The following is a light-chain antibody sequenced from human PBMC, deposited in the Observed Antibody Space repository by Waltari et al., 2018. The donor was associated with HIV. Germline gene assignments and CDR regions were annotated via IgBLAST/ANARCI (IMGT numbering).Light chain of an antibody. Sequence: QSALTQPASVSGSPGQSITISCTGTSSDVGSYNLVSWSQQPPGKAPKVMIYEGSKRPSGVSNRFSGSKSGNTASLTISGLQAEDEADYYCCSYTGSSTRRPYVFGTGTKVTVL. CDR3: CSYTGSSTRRPYV. J-gene: IGLJ1*01. CDR2: EGS. V-gene: IGLV2-23*01. CDR1: SSDVGSYNL.